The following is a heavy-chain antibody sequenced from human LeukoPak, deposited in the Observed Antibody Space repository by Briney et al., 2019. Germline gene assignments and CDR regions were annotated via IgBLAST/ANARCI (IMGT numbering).Heavy chain of an antibody. CDR3: ARHYYGSGSYSYYFDY. CDR2: IYPENSYA. D-gene: IGHD3-10*01. J-gene: IGHJ4*02. CDR1: EYSFTNCW. V-gene: IGHV5-51*01. Sequence: GESLKISCKGSEYSFTNCWIGWVRQKPGRGLEWMGLIYPENSYARYSPSLQGQVIMSVDKSISTAYLQWNNPKASDTAMYYCARHYYGSGSYSYYFDYWGQGTLVTVSS.